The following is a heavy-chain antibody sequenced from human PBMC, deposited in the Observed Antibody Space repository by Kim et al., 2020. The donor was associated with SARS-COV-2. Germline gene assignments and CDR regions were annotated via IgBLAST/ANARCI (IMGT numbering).Heavy chain of an antibody. J-gene: IGHJ4*02. Sequence: GSADSVKGRLTTSRDNAQNTLYLQLNSLRAEYTAVYYCARSPIAALYYFDSWGQGTPVTVSS. D-gene: IGHD6-13*01. V-gene: IGHV3-74*01. CDR3: ARSPIAALYYFDS.